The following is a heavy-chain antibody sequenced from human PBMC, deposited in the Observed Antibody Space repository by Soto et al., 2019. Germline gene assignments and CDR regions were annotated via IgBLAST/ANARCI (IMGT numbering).Heavy chain of an antibody. CDR2: ISGSGGST. J-gene: IGHJ4*02. Sequence: GKGLEWVSAISGSGGSTYYADSVKGRFTISRDNSKNTLYLQMNSLRAEDTAVYYCAKVSQLWSQYFAYWGQGTLVTVSS. V-gene: IGHV3-23*01. CDR3: AKVSQLWSQYFAY. D-gene: IGHD5-18*01.